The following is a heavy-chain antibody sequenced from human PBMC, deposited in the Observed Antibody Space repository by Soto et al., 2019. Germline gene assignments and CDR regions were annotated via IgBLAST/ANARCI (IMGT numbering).Heavy chain of an antibody. Sequence: SETLSLTCTVSGGSICSGCYYWSWIRQHPGKGLEWIGYIYYSGSTYYNPSLKSRVTISVDTSKNQFSLKLSSVTAADTAVYYCALSSNYGEWYNWFDPWGQGTLVTVSS. V-gene: IGHV4-31*03. D-gene: IGHD4-17*01. CDR1: GGSICSGCYY. J-gene: IGHJ5*02. CDR3: ALSSNYGEWYNWFDP. CDR2: IYYSGST.